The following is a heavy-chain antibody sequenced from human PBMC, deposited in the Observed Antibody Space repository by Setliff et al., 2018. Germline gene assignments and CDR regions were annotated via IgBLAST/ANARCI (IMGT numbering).Heavy chain of an antibody. CDR3: LSSLRSEDTAVYYCARGFYYYGSSRWDVFDI. CDR1: GFTFSGSE. D-gene: IGHD3-22*01. CDR2: IRSKADKYAT. J-gene: IGHJ3*02. Sequence: GESLKISCAASGFTFSGSEIHWVRQASGKGLEWVGRIRSKADKYATDYGASAKGRFIISRDDSQKFQGRVTITRDTSASTAHMELSSLRSEDTAVYYCARGFYYYGSSRWDVFDIWGQGTMVTVSS. V-gene: IGHV3-73*01.